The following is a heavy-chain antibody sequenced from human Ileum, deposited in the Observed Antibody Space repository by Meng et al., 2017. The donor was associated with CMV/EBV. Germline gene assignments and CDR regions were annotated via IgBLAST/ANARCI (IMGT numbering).Heavy chain of an antibody. Sequence: CAVSGLTFTTYAMSWVRQAPGKGLEWVSVIGSGGTAYHEDSVKGRFTISRDNSKKTVYLQMNSLGAEDTAVYYCAAKLHGDYAFEYWGQGSLVTVSS. CDR2: IGSGGTA. V-gene: IGHV3-23*01. D-gene: IGHD4-17*01. J-gene: IGHJ4*02. CDR1: GLTFTTYA. CDR3: AAKLHGDYAFEY.